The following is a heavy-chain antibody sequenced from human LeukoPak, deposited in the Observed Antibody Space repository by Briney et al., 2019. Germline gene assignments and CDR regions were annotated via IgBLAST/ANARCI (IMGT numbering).Heavy chain of an antibody. CDR3: ARPLMYYYGSETYFWFDP. V-gene: IGHV4-30-4*07. CDR2: IFYSGAT. Sequence: SETLSLTCAVSGGSISSGGYSWSWIRQPPGKGLEWIGYIFYSGATYYNPSLKSRVTISVDTSKNQFSLKLSSVTAADTAVYYCARPLMYYYGSETYFWFDPWGQGTLVTVSS. J-gene: IGHJ5*02. CDR1: GGSISSGGYS. D-gene: IGHD3-10*01.